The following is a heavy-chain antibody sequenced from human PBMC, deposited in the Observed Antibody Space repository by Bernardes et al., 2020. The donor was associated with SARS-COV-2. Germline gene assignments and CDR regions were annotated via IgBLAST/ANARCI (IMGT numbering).Heavy chain of an antibody. D-gene: IGHD2-2*01. V-gene: IGHV2-5*02. J-gene: IGHJ6*02. CDR1: WFSLSPSGVG. Sequence: SGVTLSKPPQPLTLTCPFSWFSLSPSGVGVGWIRQPPGKALEWLALIYWDDDKRYSPSLKSRLTITKDTSKNQVVLTMTNMGPVDTATYYCAKRQGCSSTSCYLKFDIWGQGTTVTVSS. CDR2: IYWDDDK. CDR3: AKRQGCSSTSCYLKFDI.